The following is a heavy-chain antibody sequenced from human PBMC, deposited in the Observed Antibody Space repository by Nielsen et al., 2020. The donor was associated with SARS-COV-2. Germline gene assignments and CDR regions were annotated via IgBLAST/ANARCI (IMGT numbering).Heavy chain of an antibody. CDR3: ARSAAAATGAYYYYGMDV. CDR2: IGTAGDT. V-gene: IGHV3-13*04. Sequence: GGSLRLSCAASGFTFSSYDMHWVRQATGKGLEWVSAIGTAGDTYYPGSVKGRFTISRENAKNSLYLQMNSLRAGDTAVYYCARSAAAATGAYYYYGMDVWGQGTTATVSS. D-gene: IGHD6-13*01. CDR1: GFTFSSYD. J-gene: IGHJ6*02.